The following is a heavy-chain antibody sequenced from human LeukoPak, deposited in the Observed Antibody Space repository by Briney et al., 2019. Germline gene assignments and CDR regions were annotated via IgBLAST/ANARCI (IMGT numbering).Heavy chain of an antibody. CDR1: GFTLSNYW. D-gene: IGHD6-13*01. V-gene: IGHV3-23*01. CDR3: AKGRFIAAAGYFDY. J-gene: IGHJ4*02. Sequence: PGGSLRLSCAASGFTLSNYWMSWVRQAPGKGLEWVSAISGSGGSTYYADSVKGRFTISRDNSKNTLYLQMNSLRAEDTAVYYCAKGRFIAAAGYFDYWGQGTLVTVSS. CDR2: ISGSGGST.